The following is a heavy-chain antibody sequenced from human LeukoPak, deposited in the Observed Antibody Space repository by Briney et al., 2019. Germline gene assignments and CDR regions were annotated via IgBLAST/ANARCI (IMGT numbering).Heavy chain of an antibody. V-gene: IGHV5-51*01. CDR1: GYSFTSHW. CDR2: IYPGDFDI. CDR3: VRHVRIAAAHNWFDP. J-gene: IGHJ5*02. D-gene: IGHD6-13*01. Sequence: GESLKISCKASGYSFTSHWIGWVRQMPGKGLEWMGIIYPGDFDIRYSPSFQGQVTVSADKSINTAYLQWGSLKASDTAMYYCVRHVRIAAAHNWFDPWGQGTLVTVSS.